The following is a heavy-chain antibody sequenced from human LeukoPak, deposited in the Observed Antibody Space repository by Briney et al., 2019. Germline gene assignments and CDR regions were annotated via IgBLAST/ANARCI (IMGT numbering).Heavy chain of an antibody. V-gene: IGHV4-61*02. CDR2: IYASGT. Sequence: KPSQTLSLTCTVSGGSINSGSHHWNWIRQPAGKGLEWIGRIYASGTNSNPSLKSRVTISVDTSKNQYSLRLGYGTTADTAVYYSAREYRSGYDDKIGYWGQGTLVTVSS. CDR1: GGSINSGSHH. J-gene: IGHJ4*02. CDR3: AREYRSGYDDKIGY. D-gene: IGHD3-22*01.